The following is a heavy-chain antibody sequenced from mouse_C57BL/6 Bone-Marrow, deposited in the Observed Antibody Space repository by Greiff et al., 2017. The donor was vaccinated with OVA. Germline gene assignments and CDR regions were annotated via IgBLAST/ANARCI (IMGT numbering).Heavy chain of an antibody. V-gene: IGHV8-12*01. J-gene: IGHJ2*01. CDR2: IYWDDDK. D-gene: IGHD1-1*01. CDR1: GFSPSTSGMG. Sequence: QVTLKVCGPGILQSSQTLSLTCSFSGFSPSTSGMGVSWIRQPSGKGLEWLAHIYWDDDKRYNPSLKSRLTISKDTSRNQVFLKITSVDTADTATYYCARRGYGSFDYWGQGTTLTVSS. CDR3: ARRGYGSFDY.